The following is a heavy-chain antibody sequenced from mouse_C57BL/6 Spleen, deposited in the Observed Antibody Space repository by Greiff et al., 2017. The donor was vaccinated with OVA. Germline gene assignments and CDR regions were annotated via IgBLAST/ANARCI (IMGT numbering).Heavy chain of an antibody. J-gene: IGHJ4*01. CDR2: INPSSGYT. CDR1: GYTFTSYT. D-gene: IGHD2-4*01. CDR3: ARSDYDGYAMDY. Sequence: VQVVESGAELARPGASVKMSCKASGYTFTSYTMHWVKQRPGQGLEWIGYINPSSGYTKYNQKFKDKATLTADKSSSTAYMQLSSLTSEDSAVYYCARSDYDGYAMDYWGQGTSVTVSA. V-gene: IGHV1-4*01.